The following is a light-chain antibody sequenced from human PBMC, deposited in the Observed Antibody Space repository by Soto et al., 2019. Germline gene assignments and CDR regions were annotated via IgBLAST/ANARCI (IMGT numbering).Light chain of an antibody. CDR1: QSFSSY. J-gene: IGKJ1*01. Sequence: EIVLTQSPGTLSLSPGERATLSCRASQSFSSYLAWYQHKPGQAPRLLNYDSSNRANCIPARVRGSGSGTDFTLTISRLEPEDFAVYYCQQRFNWPRTFGQGTKVDIK. CDR2: DSS. V-gene: IGKV3-11*01. CDR3: QQRFNWPRT.